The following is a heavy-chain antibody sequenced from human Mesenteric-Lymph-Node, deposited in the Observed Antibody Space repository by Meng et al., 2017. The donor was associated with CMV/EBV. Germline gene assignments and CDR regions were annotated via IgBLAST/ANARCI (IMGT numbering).Heavy chain of an antibody. J-gene: IGHJ6*02. Sequence: GESLKISCKGSGYNFISYWIGWVRQMPGKGLEWMGIIYPGDSDASYSPSFQGQVTISADKSISTAYLQWSSLKASDTAMYYCARQDYYDSSGYTRGGLDVWGQGTTVTVSS. CDR2: IYPGDSDA. V-gene: IGHV5-51*01. D-gene: IGHD3-22*01. CDR3: ARQDYYDSSGYTRGGLDV. CDR1: GYNFISYW.